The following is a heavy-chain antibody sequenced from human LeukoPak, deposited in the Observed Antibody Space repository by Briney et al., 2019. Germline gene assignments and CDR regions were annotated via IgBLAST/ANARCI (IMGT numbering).Heavy chain of an antibody. CDR3: ASYHDSSGYLFDY. CDR1: GFTFSSYW. Sequence: GGSLRLSXAASGFTFSSYWMHWVRQPPGKGLVWVSRINSDGSSTSYADSVKGRFTISRDNAKNTLYLQMNSLRAEDTAVYYCASYHDSSGYLFDYWGQGTLVTVSS. V-gene: IGHV3-74*01. CDR2: INSDGSST. D-gene: IGHD3-22*01. J-gene: IGHJ4*02.